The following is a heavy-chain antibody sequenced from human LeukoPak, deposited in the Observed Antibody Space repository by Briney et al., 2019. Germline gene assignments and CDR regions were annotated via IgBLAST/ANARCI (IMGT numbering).Heavy chain of an antibody. D-gene: IGHD6-13*01. CDR2: INHSGRT. V-gene: IGHV4-34*01. CDR3: ARVKQQLVGYFEY. CDR1: AGSFRGYY. J-gene: IGHJ4*02. Sequence: SETLSLTCAVYAGSFRGYYWSWIRQPPGKGLEWIGEINHSGRTNYNPSLKSRATISVATSKNQFSLKLSSVTAADTAVYYCARVKQQLVGYFEYWGQGTLVTVSS.